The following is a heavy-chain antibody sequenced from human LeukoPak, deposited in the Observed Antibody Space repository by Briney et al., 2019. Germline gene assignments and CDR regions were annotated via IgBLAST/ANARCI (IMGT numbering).Heavy chain of an antibody. V-gene: IGHV4-59*01. CDR2: IYYSGST. J-gene: IGHJ6*02. Sequence: SETLSLTCTVSGGSISSYYWSWIRQPPGKGLEWIGYIYYSGSTNYNPSLKSRVTISVDTSKNQFSLKLSSVTAADTAVYYCAWSDCSSTSCYNPYYYYYGMDVWGQGTTVTVSS. CDR1: GGSISSYY. D-gene: IGHD2-2*02. CDR3: AWSDCSSTSCYNPYYYYYGMDV.